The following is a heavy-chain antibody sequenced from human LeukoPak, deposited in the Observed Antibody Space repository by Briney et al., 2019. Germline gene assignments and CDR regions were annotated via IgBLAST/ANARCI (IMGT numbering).Heavy chain of an antibody. CDR3: IVLAVTATLGFDY. V-gene: IGHV3-48*01. J-gene: IGHJ4*02. CDR1: GFTFSSYS. Sequence: GGSLRLSCAASGFTFSSYSMNWVRQAPGKGLEWVSYISSSSRTIYYADSVKGRFTISRDNAKNSLYLQMNSLRAEDTAVYYCIVLAVTATLGFDYWGQGTVVTASS. CDR2: ISSSSRTI. D-gene: IGHD6-19*01.